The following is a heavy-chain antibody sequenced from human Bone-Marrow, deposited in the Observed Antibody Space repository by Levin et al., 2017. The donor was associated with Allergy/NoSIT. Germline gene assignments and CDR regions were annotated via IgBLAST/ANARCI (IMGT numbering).Heavy chain of an antibody. CDR1: GDSIRSGNDY. J-gene: IGHJ5*02. Sequence: ASETLSLTCTVSGDSIRSGNDYWSWIRQHPGKGLEWIGSMYYTGSTYYNPSLKSRATISVDTSKNQFSLSLRSVTPADTAVYYCARMREGQLLKGNWLDPWGQGTLVTVSS. D-gene: IGHD4-23*01. V-gene: IGHV4-31*03. CDR3: ARMREGQLLKGNWLDP. CDR2: MYYTGST.